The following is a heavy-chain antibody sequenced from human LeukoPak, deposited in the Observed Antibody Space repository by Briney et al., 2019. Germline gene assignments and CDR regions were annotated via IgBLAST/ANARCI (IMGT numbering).Heavy chain of an antibody. CDR3: TTGIGTIDF. CDR2: ITTDGGAT. V-gene: IGHV3-15*01. J-gene: IGHJ4*02. D-gene: IGHD3-9*01. Sequence: GGALRLSCAVSRPDFTIAWMSWVRQAPGEGLEWVGRITTDGGATDYAATVKGRFTISRDDAENTLYLQMNSLNTEDTAVYYCTTGIGTIDFWGQGTLVTVSS. CDR1: RPDFTIAW.